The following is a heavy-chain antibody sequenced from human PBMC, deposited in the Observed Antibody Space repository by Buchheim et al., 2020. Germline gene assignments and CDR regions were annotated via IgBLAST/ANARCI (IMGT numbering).Heavy chain of an antibody. J-gene: IGHJ6*02. V-gene: IGHV3-13*04. Sequence: EVQLVESGGGLVQPGGSLRLSCAASGFTFSSYDMQWIRQVTGKGLEWVSAVGMAGDTHYSASVRGRFTISRGNAKNSLYLQMNNLRAGDTAVYYCARDPSGRGMDVWGQGTT. CDR2: VGMAGDT. CDR3: ARDPSGRGMDV. CDR1: GFTFSSYD.